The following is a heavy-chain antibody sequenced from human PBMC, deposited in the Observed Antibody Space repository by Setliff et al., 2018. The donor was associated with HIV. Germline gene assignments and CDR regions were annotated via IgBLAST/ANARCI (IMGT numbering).Heavy chain of an antibody. D-gene: IGHD6-19*01. CDR3: ARGGTVSADFDS. CDR2: IYYSGNT. J-gene: IGHJ4*02. V-gene: IGHV4-39*07. Sequence: SETLSLTCTVSGDSISSVSYSWGWIRQPPGKGLEWIGWIYYSGNTRYNPSLKSRVTLSVDTSENQFSLRLSSVTAADTAVYFCARGGTVSADFDSGGQGTLVTVSS. CDR1: GDSISSVSYS.